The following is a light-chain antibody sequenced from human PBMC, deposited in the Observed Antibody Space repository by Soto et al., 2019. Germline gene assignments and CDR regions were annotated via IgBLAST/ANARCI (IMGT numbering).Light chain of an antibody. CDR2: GTS. CDR3: QQFGGSPPYT. V-gene: IGKV3-20*01. CDR1: QSVSSRY. J-gene: IGKJ2*01. Sequence: EMVLTQSPDTLSLSPGERATLSCRASQSVSSRYLAWYQQKPGQAPRLLISGTSNRATGIPDRFSGSGSGTHFTLTISRLEPEDFAVYYCQQFGGSPPYTFGQGTKLEIK.